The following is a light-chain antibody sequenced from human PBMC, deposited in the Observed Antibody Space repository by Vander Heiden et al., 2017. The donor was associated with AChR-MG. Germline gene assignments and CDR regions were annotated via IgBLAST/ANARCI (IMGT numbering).Light chain of an antibody. J-gene: IGKJ3*01. CDR3: QQTDSAPFT. CDR1: QIIRTH. V-gene: IGKV1-39*01. CDR2: STS. Sequence: DMQMTQSPSSLSASVGDTVTITCRASQIIRTHLNWYQKKPGEVPRLLIYSTSTLQSGVPSRFSGSGSEPEFTLTISRLQPEDFATYYCQQTDSAPFTFGPGTRVDIK.